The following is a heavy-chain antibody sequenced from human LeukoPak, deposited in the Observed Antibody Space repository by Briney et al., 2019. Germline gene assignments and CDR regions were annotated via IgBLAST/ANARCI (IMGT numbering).Heavy chain of an antibody. CDR3: AKDRRNDFDY. CDR1: GFTFDDYA. V-gene: IGHV3-9*01. D-gene: IGHD1-14*01. J-gene: IGHJ4*02. Sequence: GGSLRLSCAASGFTFDDYAMHWVRQAPGKGLEWVSGISGNSGSIGYADSVKGRFTISRDNAKNSLYLQMNSLRAEDTALYYCAKDRRNDFDYWGQGTLVTVSS. CDR2: ISGNSGSI.